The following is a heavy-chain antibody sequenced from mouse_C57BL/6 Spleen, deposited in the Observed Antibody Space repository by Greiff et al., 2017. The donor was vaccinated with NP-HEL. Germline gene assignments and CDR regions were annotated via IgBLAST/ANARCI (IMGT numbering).Heavy chain of an antibody. Sequence: DVQLVESGGGLVKPGGSLKLSCAASGFTFSSYAMSWVRQTPEKRLEWVATISDGGSYTYYPDNVKGRFTISRDNAKNNLYLQMSHLKSEDTAMYYCARHYYGSSYDYFDYWGQGTTLTVSS. CDR1: GFTFSSYA. V-gene: IGHV5-4*01. CDR2: ISDGGSYT. CDR3: ARHYYGSSYDYFDY. J-gene: IGHJ2*01. D-gene: IGHD1-1*01.